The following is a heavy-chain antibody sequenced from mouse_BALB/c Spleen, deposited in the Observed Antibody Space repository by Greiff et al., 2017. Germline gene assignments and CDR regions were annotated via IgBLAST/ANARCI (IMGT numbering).Heavy chain of an antibody. Sequence: QVQLQQSGAELVRPGASVTLSCKASGYTFTDYEMHWVKQTPVHGLEWIGAIDPETGGTAYNQKFKGKATLTADKSSSTAYMELRSLTSEDSAVYYCTRSYYDYENAMDYWGQGTSVTVSS. CDR2: IDPETGGT. D-gene: IGHD2-4*01. CDR1: GYTFTDYE. J-gene: IGHJ4*01. V-gene: IGHV1-15*01. CDR3: TRSYYDYENAMDY.